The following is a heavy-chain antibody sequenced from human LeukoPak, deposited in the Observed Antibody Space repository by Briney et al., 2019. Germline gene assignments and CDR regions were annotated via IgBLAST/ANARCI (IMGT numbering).Heavy chain of an antibody. Sequence: GGSLRLSCAASGFTFSSYEMNWVRQAPGKGLEWVSYITGSGGTIYYADSVKGRFTISRDNAKNSLYLQMNSLRAEDTAVYYCARADTAMTMRLDYWGQGTLVTVSS. D-gene: IGHD5-18*01. CDR3: ARADTAMTMRLDY. J-gene: IGHJ4*02. V-gene: IGHV3-48*03. CDR1: GFTFSSYE. CDR2: ITGSGGTI.